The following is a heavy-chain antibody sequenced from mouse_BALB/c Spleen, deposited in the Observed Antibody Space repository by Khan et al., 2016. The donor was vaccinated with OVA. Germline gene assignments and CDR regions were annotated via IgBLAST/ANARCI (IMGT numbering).Heavy chain of an antibody. CDR1: GFSLTNYG. CDR2: IWSDGST. Sequence: QVQLKQSGPGLVAPSQSLSITCTISGFSLTNYGVHWVRQPPGKGLEWLVVIWSDGSTTYNSALKSRLTITKDNSNSHVFLKMNSLQTDDTAIYFCARQPYYHYNVMDYWGQGTSVTVSS. CDR3: ARQPYYHYNVMDY. D-gene: IGHD2-10*01. J-gene: IGHJ4*01. V-gene: IGHV2-6-1*01.